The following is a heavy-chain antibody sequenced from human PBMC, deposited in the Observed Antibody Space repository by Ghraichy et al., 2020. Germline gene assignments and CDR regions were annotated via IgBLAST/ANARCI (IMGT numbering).Heavy chain of an antibody. J-gene: IGHJ4*02. CDR3: VRGTTVTGGLDF. D-gene: IGHD4-17*01. CDR2: IKNDGTYT. CDR1: GFTFSSYW. Sequence: AGSLRLSCEVSGFTFSSYWMHWVRQTPGKGLMWVSRIKNDGTYTSYADSVKGRFTISRDNAKNTVYLQMNSLRTDDTAVYYCVRGTTVTGGLDFWGQGTLVTVSS. V-gene: IGHV3-74*01.